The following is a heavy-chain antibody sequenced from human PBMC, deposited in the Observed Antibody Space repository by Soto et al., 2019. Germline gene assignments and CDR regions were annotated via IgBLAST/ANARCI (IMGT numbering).Heavy chain of an antibody. CDR1: GGSISSGGYA. CDR3: ARSYSGGDAYFDY. D-gene: IGHD2-21*02. Sequence: PSETLSLTCAVSGGSISSGGYAWAWNRHPPGKGLEWVGYIYQRRSTYYNPSLKSRVTIAADRSKNQFSLNLSSVTAADTAVYYCARSYSGGDAYFDYLGQGTVVTVSS. V-gene: IGHV4-30-2*01. J-gene: IGHJ4*02. CDR2: IYQRRST.